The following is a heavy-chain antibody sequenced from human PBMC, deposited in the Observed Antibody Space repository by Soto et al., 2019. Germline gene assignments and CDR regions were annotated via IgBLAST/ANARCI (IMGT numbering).Heavy chain of an antibody. V-gene: IGHV3-9*01. CDR1: GFTFDDYA. J-gene: IGHJ6*02. Sequence: EVQLVESGGGLVQPGRSLRLSCAASGFTFDDYAMPWVRQAPGKGLEWVSGISWNSGSIGYADSVKGRFTISRDNAKNSLYLQMNSLRAEDTALYYCAKDDAVVPAAIGGKDVWGQGTTVTVSS. CDR2: ISWNSGSI. D-gene: IGHD2-2*02. CDR3: AKDDAVVPAAIGGKDV.